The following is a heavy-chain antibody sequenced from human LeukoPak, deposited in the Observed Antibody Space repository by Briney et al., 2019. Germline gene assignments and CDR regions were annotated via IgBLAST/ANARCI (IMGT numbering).Heavy chain of an antibody. CDR2: ISWDGGST. CDR3: AKDIVKVVPAADYYMDV. D-gene: IGHD2-2*01. V-gene: IGHV3-43*01. Sequence: PGGSLRLSCAASGFTFDDYTMHWVRQAPGKGLEWVSLISWDGGSTYYADSVKGRFTISRDNSKNSLYLQMNSLRTEDTALYYCAKDIVKVVPAADYYMDVWGKGTTVTVSS. J-gene: IGHJ6*03. CDR1: GFTFDDYT.